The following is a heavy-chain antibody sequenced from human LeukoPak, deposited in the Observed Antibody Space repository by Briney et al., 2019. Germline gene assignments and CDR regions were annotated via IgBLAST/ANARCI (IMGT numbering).Heavy chain of an antibody. CDR2: ISYDGSNK. Sequence: QPGGSLRLSCAASGFTFSSHGMHWVRQAPGKGLEWVAVISYDGSNKYYADSVKGRFTISRDNSKNTLYLQMNSLRGEDTAVYYCAKGVLGYSYGFFDYWGQGTLVTVSS. D-gene: IGHD5-18*01. CDR1: GFTFSSHG. V-gene: IGHV3-30*18. CDR3: AKGVLGYSYGFFDY. J-gene: IGHJ4*02.